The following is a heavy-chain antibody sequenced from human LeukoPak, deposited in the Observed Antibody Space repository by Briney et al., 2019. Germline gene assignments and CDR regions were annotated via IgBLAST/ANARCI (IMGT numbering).Heavy chain of an antibody. CDR1: GCSISSGGYY. Sequence: PSETLSLTCTVSGCSISSGGYYWSWIRQHPGKGLEWIGYIYYSGSTYYNPSLKSRVTISVDTSKNQFSLTLSSVTAADTAVYYCAKKTPGNYPYDYWGQGTLVTVSP. CDR3: AKKTPGNYPYDY. J-gene: IGHJ4*02. D-gene: IGHD3-22*01. CDR2: IYYSGST. V-gene: IGHV4-31*03.